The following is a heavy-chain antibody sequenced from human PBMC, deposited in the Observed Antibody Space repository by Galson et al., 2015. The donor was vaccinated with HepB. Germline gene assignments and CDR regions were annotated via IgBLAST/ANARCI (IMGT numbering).Heavy chain of an antibody. Sequence: SLRLSCAASGYTFSSYVMSWVRQAPGKGLEWVSAISGSGGSTYYADSVKGRFTISRDNSKNTLYLQMNSLRAEDTAVYYCAKEGGDIVVVVAANPLIYPGDAFDIWGQGTMVTVSS. D-gene: IGHD2-15*01. V-gene: IGHV3-23*01. CDR2: ISGSGGST. CDR3: AKEGGDIVVVVAANPLIYPGDAFDI. J-gene: IGHJ3*02. CDR1: GYTFSSYV.